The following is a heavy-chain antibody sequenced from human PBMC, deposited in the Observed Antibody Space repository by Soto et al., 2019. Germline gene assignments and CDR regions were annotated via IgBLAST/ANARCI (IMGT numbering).Heavy chain of an antibody. Sequence: ETLSLTCTVSGGSISSISYYWGWIRQPPGKGLEWIGSIYYSGSTYYNPSLKSRVTISVDTSKNQFSLKLSSVTAADTAVYYCTRYGMDVWGQGTTVTVSS. J-gene: IGHJ6*02. CDR3: TRYGMDV. V-gene: IGHV4-39*01. CDR2: IYYSGST. CDR1: GGSISSISYY.